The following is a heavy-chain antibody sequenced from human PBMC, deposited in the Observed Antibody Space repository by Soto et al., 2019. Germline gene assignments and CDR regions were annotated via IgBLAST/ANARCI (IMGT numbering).Heavy chain of an antibody. CDR3: ARALLRVPFDY. CDR2: IYYSGST. CDR1: GGSISSGDYC. J-gene: IGHJ4*02. V-gene: IGHV4-30-4*01. D-gene: IGHD2-8*01. Sequence: PSETLSLTCTVSGGSISSGDYCWSWIRQPPGKGLEWIGYIYYSGSTYYNPSLKSRVTISVDTSKNQFSLKLSSVTAADTAVYYCARALLRVPFDYWGQGTLVTVSS.